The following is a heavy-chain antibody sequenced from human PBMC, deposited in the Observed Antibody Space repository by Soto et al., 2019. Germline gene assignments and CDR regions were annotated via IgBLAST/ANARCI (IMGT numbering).Heavy chain of an antibody. Sequence: ASVPVSCQASGSTFTTYYMHWVRQAPGHGLEWLGIIRPDGGRTSDAQKFQGRVTMTRDTSTSTVYMEPSSRRSEDTAVYYCATRDPGHYWGQGTLVTVSS. V-gene: IGHV1-46*01. CDR2: IRPDGGRT. CDR1: GSTFTTYY. J-gene: IGHJ4*02. CDR3: ATRDPGHY.